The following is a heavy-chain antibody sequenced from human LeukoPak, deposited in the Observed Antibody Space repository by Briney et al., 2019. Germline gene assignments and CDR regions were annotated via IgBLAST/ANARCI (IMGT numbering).Heavy chain of an antibody. CDR2: IYYSGST. CDR1: GGSISSYY. Sequence: PSETLSLTCTVSGGSISSYYWSWIRQPPGKGLEWIWYIYYSGSTNYNPSLKSRVTISIDTSKNQFSLKLSSVTAADTAVYYCARSSGSTLGRFDCWGQGTLVTVSS. D-gene: IGHD1-26*01. J-gene: IGHJ4*02. V-gene: IGHV4-59*01. CDR3: ARSSGSTLGRFDC.